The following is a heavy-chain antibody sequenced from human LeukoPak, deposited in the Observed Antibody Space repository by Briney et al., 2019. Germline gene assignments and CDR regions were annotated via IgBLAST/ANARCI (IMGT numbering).Heavy chain of an antibody. J-gene: IGHJ4*02. CDR1: GGSFSGYY. V-gene: IGHV4-34*01. Sequence: PSETLSLTCAAYGGSFSGYYWSWIRQPPGKGLEWIGEINHSGSTNYNPSLKSRVTISVDTSKNQFSLKLSSVTAADTAVYYCARQWFGEGPYYFDYWGQGTLVTVSS. CDR3: ARQWFGEGPYYFDY. CDR2: INHSGST. D-gene: IGHD3-10*01.